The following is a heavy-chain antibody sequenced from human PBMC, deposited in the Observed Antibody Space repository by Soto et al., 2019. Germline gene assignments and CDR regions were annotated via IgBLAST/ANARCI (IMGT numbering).Heavy chain of an antibody. D-gene: IGHD4-17*01. CDR3: ARRGGGDYLFDS. Sequence: QLQLQESGPGLVKPSETLSLTCSVSGDSISTSNYYWGWIRQPPGKGLEWIGNLFYSGGTYYNPSLKPRVSISVDTSKNEFSLKLTSITAADTAIYFCARRGGGDYLFDSWGQGILVTVSS. V-gene: IGHV4-39*07. CDR1: GDSISTSNYY. J-gene: IGHJ4*02. CDR2: LFYSGGT.